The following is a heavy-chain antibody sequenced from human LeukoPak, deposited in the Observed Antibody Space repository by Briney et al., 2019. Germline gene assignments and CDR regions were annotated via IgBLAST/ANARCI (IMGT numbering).Heavy chain of an antibody. D-gene: IGHD3-22*01. CDR3: ARESHDTRVDY. CDR2: ISAYNGDT. Sequence: ASVKVSCKASGYTFTSYGISWVRQAPGQGLEWMGWISAYNGDTDYAQKLQGRVTMTTDTSTSTAYMELRSLKSDDTAVYYCARESHDTRVDYWGQGTLVTASS. J-gene: IGHJ4*02. CDR1: GYTFTSYG. V-gene: IGHV1-18*01.